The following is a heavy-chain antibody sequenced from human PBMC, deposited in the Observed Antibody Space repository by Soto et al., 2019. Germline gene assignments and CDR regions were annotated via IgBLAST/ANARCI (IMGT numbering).Heavy chain of an antibody. CDR2: IYYSGST. J-gene: IGHJ3*02. CDR1: GGSISSSSYY. Sequence: QLQLQESGPGLVKPSETLSLTCTVSGGSISSSSYYWGWIRQPPGKGLEWIGSIYYSGSTYYNPSLKSRVTRSADTSKNHVSLKLSSVTAADTAVYYCARHRMEVVIDAFDIWGQGTMVTVSS. CDR3: ARHRMEVVIDAFDI. V-gene: IGHV4-39*01. D-gene: IGHD3-22*01.